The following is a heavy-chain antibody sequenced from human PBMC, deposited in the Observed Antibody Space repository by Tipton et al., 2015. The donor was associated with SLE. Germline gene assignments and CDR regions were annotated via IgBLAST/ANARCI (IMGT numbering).Heavy chain of an antibody. Sequence: TLSLTCTVSGGSISSTSYYWSWIRQPPGKGLEWIGQVSHSGSINYNPSLKSRVTVSVDASKTHISLKVTSVTAADTAIYYCALEWEREDYWGQGTLVTVSS. D-gene: IGHD1-26*01. J-gene: IGHJ4*01. CDR1: GGSISSTSYY. V-gene: IGHV4-39*02. CDR2: VSHSGSI. CDR3: ALEWEREDY.